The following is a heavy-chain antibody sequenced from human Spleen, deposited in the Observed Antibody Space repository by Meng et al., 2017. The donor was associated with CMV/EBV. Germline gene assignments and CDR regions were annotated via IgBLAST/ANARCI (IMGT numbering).Heavy chain of an antibody. V-gene: IGHV4-39*01. D-gene: IGHD2-2*01. J-gene: IGHJ4*02. CDR3: ARLLLGGYCVSDSCSFFDH. CDR1: GGSTSSSRYY. Sequence: SETLSLTCTVSGGSTSSSRYYWGWIRQAPGKGLEWIGNIYYNGGIYYNPSLKSRVTISVSTSKNLFSLNLSSVTDADTAVYYCARLLLGGYCVSDSCSFFDHWGQGTLVTVSS. CDR2: IYYNGGI.